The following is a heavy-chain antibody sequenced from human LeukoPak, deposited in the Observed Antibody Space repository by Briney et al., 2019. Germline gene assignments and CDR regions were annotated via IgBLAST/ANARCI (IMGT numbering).Heavy chain of an antibody. J-gene: IGHJ4*02. CDR2: INPNSGGT. CDR3: ARGGSIAAAGAVYYFDY. V-gene: IGHV1-2*02. CDR1: GYTFTGYY. D-gene: IGHD6-13*01. Sequence: ASVKVSCKASGYTFTGYYMHWVRQAPGQGLEWMGWINPNSGGTNYTQKFQGRVTMTRDTSISTAYMELSRLRSDDTAVYYCARGGSIAAAGAVYYFDYWGQGTLVTVSS.